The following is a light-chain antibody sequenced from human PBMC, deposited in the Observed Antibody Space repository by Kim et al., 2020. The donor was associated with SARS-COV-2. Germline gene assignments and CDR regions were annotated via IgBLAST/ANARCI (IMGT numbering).Light chain of an antibody. CDR1: SLRSYY. CDR3: NSRDSSGKV. CDR2: GKN. Sequence: SVALGQTVRITCQGDSLRSYYASWYQQKPGQAPVLVIYGKNNRPSGSPDRFSGSSSGNTASLTITGAQAEDEADYYCNSRDSSGKVFGGGTQLTVL. V-gene: IGLV3-19*01. J-gene: IGLJ3*02.